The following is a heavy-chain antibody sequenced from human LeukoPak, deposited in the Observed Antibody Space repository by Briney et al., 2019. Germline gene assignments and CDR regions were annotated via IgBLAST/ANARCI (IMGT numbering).Heavy chain of an antibody. J-gene: IGHJ4*02. CDR1: GFTFSSYS. CDR2: IYSGGST. V-gene: IGHV3-53*01. D-gene: IGHD3-16*01. CDR3: ARGLYDYVWGSYSSTYYFDY. Sequence: GGSLRLSCAASGFTFSSYSMNWVRQAPGKGLEWVSVIYSGGSTYYADSVKGRFTISRDNSKNTLYLQMNSLRAEDTAVYYCARGLYDYVWGSYSSTYYFDYWGQGTLVTVSS.